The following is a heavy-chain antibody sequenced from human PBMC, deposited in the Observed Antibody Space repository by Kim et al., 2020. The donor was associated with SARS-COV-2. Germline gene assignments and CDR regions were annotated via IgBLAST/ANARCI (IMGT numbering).Heavy chain of an antibody. CDR3: ARSMVRGVIPKPYFDY. Sequence: SRKSRVTISVDTSKNQFSLKLSSVTAADTAVYYCARSMVRGVIPKPYFDYWGQGTLVTVSS. J-gene: IGHJ4*02. V-gene: IGHV4-34*13. D-gene: IGHD3-10*01.